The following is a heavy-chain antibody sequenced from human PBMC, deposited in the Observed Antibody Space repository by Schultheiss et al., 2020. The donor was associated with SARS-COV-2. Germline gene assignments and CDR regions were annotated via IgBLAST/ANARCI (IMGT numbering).Heavy chain of an antibody. Sequence: GGSLRLSCAASGFIFSSYAMSWVRQAPGKGLEWVAVIWYDGSNKYYADSVKGRFTISRDNSKNTLYLQMNSLRAEDTAVYYCARELSSPEENWFDPWGQGTLVTVSS. CDR3: ARELSSPEENWFDP. J-gene: IGHJ5*02. V-gene: IGHV3-33*08. CDR2: IWYDGSNK. CDR1: GFIFSSYA.